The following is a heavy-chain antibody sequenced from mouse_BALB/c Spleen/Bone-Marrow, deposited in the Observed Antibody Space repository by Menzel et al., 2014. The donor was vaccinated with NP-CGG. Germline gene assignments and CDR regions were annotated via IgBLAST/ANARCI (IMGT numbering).Heavy chain of an antibody. J-gene: IGHJ3*01. CDR1: GFDFSRYW. V-gene: IGHV4-1*02. CDR2: INPDSSTI. Sequence: EVKVVESGGGLVQPGGSLKLSCAASGFDFSRYWMSWVRQAPGKRLEWIGEINPDSSTINYTPSLKDKFIISRDNAKNTLYLQMSKVRSEDTALYYCARGTSNWFAYWGQGTLVTVSA. D-gene: IGHD3-3*01. CDR3: ARGTSNWFAY.